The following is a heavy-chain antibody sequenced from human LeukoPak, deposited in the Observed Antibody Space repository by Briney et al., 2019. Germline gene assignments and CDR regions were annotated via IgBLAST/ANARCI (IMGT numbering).Heavy chain of an antibody. CDR2: IYYSGST. V-gene: IGHV4-59*01. D-gene: IGHD3-16*01. J-gene: IGHJ3*02. Sequence: SETLSLTCTVSGGSISSYYWSWIRQPPGKGLEWIGYIYYSGSTNYNPSLKSRVTISVDTSKNQFSLKLSSVTAADTAVYYCARSTPYYDYVRGSPLAFDIWGQGTMVTVSS. CDR1: GGSISSYY. CDR3: ARSTPYYDYVRGSPLAFDI.